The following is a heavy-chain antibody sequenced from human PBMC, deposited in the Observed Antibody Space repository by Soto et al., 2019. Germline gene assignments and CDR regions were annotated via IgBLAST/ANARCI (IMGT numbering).Heavy chain of an antibody. CDR3: AKGLEVTIFGVVTIFDY. CDR2: ISGSDGST. J-gene: IGHJ4*02. Sequence: GGSLRLSXAASGFNFSSYAMSWVRQAPGKGLEWVSSISGSDGSTYSADYVKGRFTISRDNSKNTLYLQMNSLRAEDTAVYYCAKGLEVTIFGVVTIFDYWGQGTLVTVSS. CDR1: GFNFSSYA. V-gene: IGHV3-23*01. D-gene: IGHD3-3*01.